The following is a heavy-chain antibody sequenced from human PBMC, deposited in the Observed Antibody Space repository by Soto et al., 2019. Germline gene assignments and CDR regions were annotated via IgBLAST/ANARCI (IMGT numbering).Heavy chain of an antibody. V-gene: IGHV3-7*03. Sequence: GGSLRLSCAASGFTFSSYWMSWVRQAPGKGLEWVANIKQDGSEKYYVDSVKGRFTISRDNAKNSLYLQMNSLRAEDTAVYYCARDISAVTRLGRFDYWGQGTLVTVSS. CDR2: IKQDGSEK. CDR3: ARDISAVTRLGRFDY. J-gene: IGHJ4*02. D-gene: IGHD4-17*01. CDR1: GFTFSSYW.